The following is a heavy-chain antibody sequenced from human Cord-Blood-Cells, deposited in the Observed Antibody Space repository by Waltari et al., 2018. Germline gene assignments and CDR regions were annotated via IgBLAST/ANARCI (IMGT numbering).Heavy chain of an antibody. CDR3: ARGWGHIVVVTAPYFDY. J-gene: IGHJ4*02. Sequence: QVQLVESGGGMVQPGRSLRLSCAASGFTFSSYAMHWVRQAPGKGLEWVAVISYDGSNKYYADSVKGRFTISRDNSKNTLYLQMNSLRAEDTAVYYCARGWGHIVVVTAPYFDYWGQGTLVTVSS. D-gene: IGHD2-21*02. V-gene: IGHV3-30*04. CDR1: GFTFSSYA. CDR2: ISYDGSNK.